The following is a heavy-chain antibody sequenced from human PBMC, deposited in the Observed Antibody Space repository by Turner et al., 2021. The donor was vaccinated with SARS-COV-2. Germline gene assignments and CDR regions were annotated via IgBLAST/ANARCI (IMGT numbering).Heavy chain of an antibody. CDR3: ARGASVTHYRYYYYYFGMDV. J-gene: IGHJ6*02. Sequence: QVQLVQSGAEVKKPGASVKVSCKASGYTFTGYYMHWVRQAPGKGREWMGWIKPNSGGTNYAQKFQGRVTMPRDTSISTAYLELSRLRSDDTAVYYCARGASVTHYRYYYYYFGMDVWGQGTTVTVSS. V-gene: IGHV1-2*02. CDR2: IKPNSGGT. D-gene: IGHD4-17*01. CDR1: GYTFTGYY.